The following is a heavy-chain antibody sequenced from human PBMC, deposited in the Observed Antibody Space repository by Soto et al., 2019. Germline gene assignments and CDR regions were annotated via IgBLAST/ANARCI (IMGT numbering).Heavy chain of an antibody. J-gene: IGHJ4*02. CDR1: GYSFTSYW. CDR3: VRSANGGWYMFDY. V-gene: IGHV5-51*01. D-gene: IGHD6-19*01. Sequence: PGESLKISCKASGYSFTSYWIGWVRQMPGKGLEWMGIIYPGDSEIRYSPAFQGQVTMSADKSTTTAYLQWSSPKASDTAMYYCVRSANGGWYMFDYWGLGIPVTVSS. CDR2: IYPGDSEI.